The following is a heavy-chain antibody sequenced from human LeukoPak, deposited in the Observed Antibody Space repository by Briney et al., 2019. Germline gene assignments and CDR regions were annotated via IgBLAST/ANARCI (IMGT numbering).Heavy chain of an antibody. CDR1: GFTFSSYG. CDR3: GAGILFLDY. J-gene: IGHJ4*02. CDR2: ISYDGSNK. D-gene: IGHD3-3*01. Sequence: PGGSLRLSCAASGFTFSSYGMHWVRQAPGKGLEWVALISYDGSNKYYADSVKGRFTISRDNSKNTLYLQMNSLKTEDTAVYYCGAGILFLDYWGQGTLVTVSS. V-gene: IGHV3-30*03.